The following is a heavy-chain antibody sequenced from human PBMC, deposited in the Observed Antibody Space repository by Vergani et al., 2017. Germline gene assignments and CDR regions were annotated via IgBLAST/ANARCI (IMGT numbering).Heavy chain of an antibody. CDR1: GFTFSSYA. V-gene: IGHV3-23*01. CDR3: AKKWLTNEEVDS. J-gene: IGHJ4*02. D-gene: IGHD5-12*01. CDR2: ISAGGEST. Sequence: EVQLLESGGGLVQPGGSLRLSCAASGFTFSSYAMSWVRQAPGKGLEWVSAISAGGESTFYADSVKGRFIISRDNSKNTVYLQMKSLRAEDTAVYYCAKKWLTNEEVDSWGQGTLVTVSS.